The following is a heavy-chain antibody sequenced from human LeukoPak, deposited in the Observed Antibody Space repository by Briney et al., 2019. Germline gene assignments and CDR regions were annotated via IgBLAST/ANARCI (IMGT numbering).Heavy chain of an antibody. CDR2: INSDGSST. D-gene: IGHD3-10*01. J-gene: IGHJ4*02. Sequence: GGSLRLSCAASGFTFSSYWMHWVRQAPGKGLVWVSRINSDGSSTSYADSVKGRFTISRDGAKNTLYLQMNSLRAEDTAVYYCAPSLYYYGSGSYYKGTDYWGQGTLVTVSS. CDR3: APSLYYYGSGSYYKGTDY. V-gene: IGHV3-74*01. CDR1: GFTFSSYW.